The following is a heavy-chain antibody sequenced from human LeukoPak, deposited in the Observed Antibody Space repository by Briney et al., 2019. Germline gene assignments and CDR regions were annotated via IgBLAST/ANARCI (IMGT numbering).Heavy chain of an antibody. Sequence: PGGSLRLSCAASGFTFNTYAMSWVRQAPGKGLEWVSAISGSGGGTYYADSVKGRFTISRDNSKNSLYLQMNNLRAEDTAVYYCARGREITLAVAPFDYWGQGTLVTVSS. CDR1: GFTFNTYA. J-gene: IGHJ4*02. V-gene: IGHV3-23*01. D-gene: IGHD6-19*01. CDR3: ARGREITLAVAPFDY. CDR2: ISGSGGGT.